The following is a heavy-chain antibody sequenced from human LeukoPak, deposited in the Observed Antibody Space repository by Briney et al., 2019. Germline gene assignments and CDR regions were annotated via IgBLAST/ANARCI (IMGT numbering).Heavy chain of an antibody. V-gene: IGHV3-7*01. CDR2: VKLDGSEK. CDR1: GFTFSSYW. Sequence: GGSLRLSCAASGFTFSSYWMSWVRQAPGKGLEWVANVKLDGSEKSYVDSVKGRFTISRDNAKNSLYLQMNSLRAEDTAVYYCARDLVVATFDYWDQGTLVTVSS. J-gene: IGHJ4*02. CDR3: ARDLVVATFDY. D-gene: IGHD5-12*01.